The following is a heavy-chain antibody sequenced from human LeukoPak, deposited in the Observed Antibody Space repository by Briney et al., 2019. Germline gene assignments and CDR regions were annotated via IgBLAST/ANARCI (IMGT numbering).Heavy chain of an antibody. V-gene: IGHV4-59*03. D-gene: IGHD3-22*01. CDR1: GGSFSSYY. Sequence: PAETLSLTCTVSGGSFSSYYWSWIRQPPGKGLECIGNIYYNGNTNYNHSLKSRVTISVHTSRNQFSLKLNSLTAADTAVYYCVGGKLWLSFDSWGQGTLVTVSS. CDR3: VGGKLWLSFDS. J-gene: IGHJ4*02. CDR2: IYYNGNT.